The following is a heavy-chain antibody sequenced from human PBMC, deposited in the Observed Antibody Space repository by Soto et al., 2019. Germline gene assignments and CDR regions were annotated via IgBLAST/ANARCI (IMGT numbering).Heavy chain of an antibody. V-gene: IGHV2-26*01. D-gene: IGHD6-19*01. CDR3: ARIRGAVAADAFDI. CDR1: GFSLSNARMG. Sequence: QVTLKESGPVLVKPTETLTLTCTVSGFSLSNARMGVSWIRQPPGKALEWLAHIFSNDEKSYSTSLKSRLTIXKXTXXSQVVLTMTNMDPVDTDTYYCARIRGAVAADAFDIWGQGTMVTVSS. CDR2: IFSNDEK. J-gene: IGHJ3*02.